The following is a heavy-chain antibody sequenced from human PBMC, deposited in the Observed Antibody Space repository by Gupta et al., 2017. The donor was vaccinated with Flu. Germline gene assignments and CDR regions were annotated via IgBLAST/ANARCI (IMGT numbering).Heavy chain of an antibody. J-gene: IGHJ4*02. CDR1: GFSFDNAR. V-gene: IGHV3-15*05. CDR3: TVRGYSYDDS. Sequence: EIQLVESGGGLVKPGGSLRLSCAASGFSFDNARMTWVRQAPGKGLEWVGLIKSKFEGGATDYAAPVKGRFSISRDDSKYTMYMQMNSLEIDDTGVYYCTVRGYSYDDSWGQGTLVVVSS. CDR2: IKSKFEGGAT. D-gene: IGHD5-18*01.